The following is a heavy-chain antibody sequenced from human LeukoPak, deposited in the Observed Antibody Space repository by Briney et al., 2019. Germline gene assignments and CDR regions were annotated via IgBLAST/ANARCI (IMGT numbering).Heavy chain of an antibody. V-gene: IGHV4-4*07. CDR2: IYTSGST. J-gene: IGHJ3*02. CDR3: ARGPIVVVPAALGFAFHI. D-gene: IGHD2-2*01. Sequence: SETLSLTCTVSGGSISSYYWSWIRQPAGKGLEWIGRIYTSGSTNYNPSPKSRVTMSVDTSKNQFSLKLSSVTAADTAVYYCARGPIVVVPAALGFAFHIWGQGTMVTVSS. CDR1: GGSISSYY.